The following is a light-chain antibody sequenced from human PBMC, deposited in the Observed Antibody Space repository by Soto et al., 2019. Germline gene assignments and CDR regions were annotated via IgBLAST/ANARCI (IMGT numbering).Light chain of an antibody. J-gene: IGKJ1*01. CDR3: QQYNSPWT. V-gene: IGKV1-5*03. CDR1: QSISSW. CDR2: KAS. Sequence: DIQMTQSPSTLSASVGDRVTITCRASQSISSWLAWYQQKPGKAPKLLIYKASSLESGVPSRFSGSGSGTEFTLTISCLQPDDFATYSGQQYNSPWTVGQGTKVEIK.